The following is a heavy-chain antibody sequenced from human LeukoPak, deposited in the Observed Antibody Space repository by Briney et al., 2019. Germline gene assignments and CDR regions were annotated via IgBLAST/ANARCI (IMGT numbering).Heavy chain of an antibody. CDR1: GYSFTGYW. D-gene: IGHD2-2*02. J-gene: IGHJ3*02. CDR2: IYPGDSDT. Sequence: GVSLKISCKGSGYSFTGYWIGWVRQMPGKGLEWMGIIYPGDSDTRYSPSFQGQVTISADKSISTAYLQWSSLKASDTAMYYCASPKWDCSSTSCYTYAFDIWGQGTMVTVSS. V-gene: IGHV5-51*01. CDR3: ASPKWDCSSTSCYTYAFDI.